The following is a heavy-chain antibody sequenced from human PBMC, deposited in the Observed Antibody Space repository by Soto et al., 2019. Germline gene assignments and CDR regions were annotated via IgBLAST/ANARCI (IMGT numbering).Heavy chain of an antibody. Sequence: EVQMVESGGGLVKPGGSLRLSCAASGFTFSSYTMNWVRQAPGKGLEWVSSISSNSRYIFYVDPVKGRFTISRDNAKNSLYLQMDSLRAEDAAVYYCARDPRVTNAGVVTQGGYYYNYMDVWGKGTTVTVSS. CDR2: ISSNSRYI. J-gene: IGHJ6*03. CDR3: ARDPRVTNAGVVTQGGYYYNYMDV. V-gene: IGHV3-21*01. CDR1: GFTFSSYT. D-gene: IGHD3-10*01.